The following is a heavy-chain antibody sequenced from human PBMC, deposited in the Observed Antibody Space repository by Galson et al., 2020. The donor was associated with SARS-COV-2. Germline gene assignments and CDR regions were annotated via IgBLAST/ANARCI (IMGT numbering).Heavy chain of an antibody. CDR3: ARRGSYYDFDS. CDR2: IYYSGNT. CDR1: GYSIRSGYY. D-gene: IGHD1-26*01. V-gene: IGHV4-38-2*02. Sequence: SETLSLTYTVSGYSIRSGYYWGWIRQPPGKGLEWIGNIYYSGNTYYNPSLKSRVTISVDTSKNQFSLNLSSVTAADTAVYYCARRGSYYDFDSWGQGTLVIVSS. J-gene: IGHJ4*02.